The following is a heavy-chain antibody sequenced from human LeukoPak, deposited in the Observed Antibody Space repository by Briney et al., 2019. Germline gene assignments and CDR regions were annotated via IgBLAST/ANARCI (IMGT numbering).Heavy chain of an antibody. Sequence: SQTLSLTCTVSGGSISSGSYYWSWIRQPAGKGLEWIGRIYTSGSTDYNPALRSRVTISVDTSKNQFSLKLRFVIAADTAVYYCARGAYGSGLWGQGTLVTVSS. CDR1: GGSISSGSYY. CDR3: ARGAYGSGL. CDR2: IYTSGST. J-gene: IGHJ4*02. V-gene: IGHV4-61*02. D-gene: IGHD6-19*01.